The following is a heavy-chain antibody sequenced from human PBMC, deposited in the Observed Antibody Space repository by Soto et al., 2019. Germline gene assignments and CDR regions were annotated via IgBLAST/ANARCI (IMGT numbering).Heavy chain of an antibody. D-gene: IGHD4-4*01. CDR2: IIPIFGTA. J-gene: IGHJ6*02. CDR1: GYSFTSYA. Sequence: ASVKVSCKASGYSFTSYAISWVRQAPGQGLEWMGGIIPIFGTANYAQKFQGRVTITADESTSTAYMELSSLRSEDTAVYYCARGKMTTVTLYYYYGMDVWGQGTTVTVSS. V-gene: IGHV1-69*13. CDR3: ARGKMTTVTLYYYYGMDV.